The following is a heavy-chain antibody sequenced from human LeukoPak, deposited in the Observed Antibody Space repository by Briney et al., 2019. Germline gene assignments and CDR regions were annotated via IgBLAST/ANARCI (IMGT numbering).Heavy chain of an antibody. Sequence: SQTLSLTCAISGDSVSSNSAAWNWIRQSPSRGLEWLGRTYYRSKWYNDYAVSVKSRITINPDTSKNQFSLQLNSVTSEDTAVYYCARGVTAVAGNYYYYYYMDVWGKGTTATVSS. CDR2: TYYRSKWYN. V-gene: IGHV6-1*01. CDR1: GDSVSSNSAA. CDR3: ARGVTAVAGNYYYYYYMDV. D-gene: IGHD6-19*01. J-gene: IGHJ6*03.